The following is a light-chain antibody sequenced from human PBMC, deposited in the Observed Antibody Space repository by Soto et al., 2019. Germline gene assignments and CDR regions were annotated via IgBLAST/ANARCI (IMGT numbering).Light chain of an antibody. CDR2: GAS. J-gene: IGKJ2*01. CDR3: QQYDDWPPYT. V-gene: IGKV3-15*01. Sequence: EIVMTQSPATLSVSPGERVTLSCRASQSVRTNLAWYQQTTGQAPRLLIYGASTRATDIPARFSGSGSGTEFTLTISSLQSEDFGIYYCQQYDDWPPYTFGQGTKLEI. CDR1: QSVRTN.